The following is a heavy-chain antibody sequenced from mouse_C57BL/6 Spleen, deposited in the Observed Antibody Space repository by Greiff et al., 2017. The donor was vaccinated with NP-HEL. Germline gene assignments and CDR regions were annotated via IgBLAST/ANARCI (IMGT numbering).Heavy chain of an antibody. Sequence: EVKLVESGGGLVQPGGSLSLSCAASGFTFTDYYMSWVRQPPGKALEWLGFIRNKANGYTTEYSASVKGRFTISRDNSQSILYLQMNALRAEDSATYYCARYGDYAPYWYFDVWGTGTTVTVSS. D-gene: IGHD1-1*01. V-gene: IGHV7-3*01. J-gene: IGHJ1*03. CDR3: ARYGDYAPYWYFDV. CDR1: GFTFTDYY. CDR2: IRNKANGYTT.